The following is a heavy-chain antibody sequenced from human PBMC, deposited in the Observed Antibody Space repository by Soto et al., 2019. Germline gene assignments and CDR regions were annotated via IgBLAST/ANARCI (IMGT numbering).Heavy chain of an antibody. CDR2: INAGNGNT. V-gene: IGHV1-3*01. Sequence: ASVKVSCKASGYTFTSYAMHWVRQAPGQRLEWMGWINAGNGNTKYSQKFQGRVTITRDTSASTAYMELSSLRSEDTAVYYCARDAGDGYNYLDDYWGQGTLVTVSS. J-gene: IGHJ4*02. D-gene: IGHD5-12*01. CDR1: GYTFTSYA. CDR3: ARDAGDGYNYLDDY.